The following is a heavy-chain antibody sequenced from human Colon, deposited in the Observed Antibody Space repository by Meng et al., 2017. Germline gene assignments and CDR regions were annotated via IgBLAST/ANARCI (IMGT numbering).Heavy chain of an antibody. J-gene: IGHJ4*02. D-gene: IGHD4-23*01. CDR1: RGRVSSNYW. Sequence: VQLQESGPGLVKPSGTLSLTCAVFRGRVSSNYWWSWVRQSPKKGLEWIGEIHHGGTTNYNPSLKSRVTISVDTSNNQFSLKLSSVTAADTAVYYCARIDYGGNGIEKYFFDYWGQGTLVTVSS. V-gene: IGHV4-4*02. CDR3: ARIDYGGNGIEKYFFDY. CDR2: IHHGGTT.